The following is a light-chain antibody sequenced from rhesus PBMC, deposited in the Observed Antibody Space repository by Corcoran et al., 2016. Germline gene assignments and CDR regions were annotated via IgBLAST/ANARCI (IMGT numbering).Light chain of an antibody. CDR3: CSQTTGDTYM. Sequence: QSALTQPPSVSKSLGQSVSISCTGTSSDIGAYNDVSWYQHLPDTAPRLLIYDVTKRPSGISDRFSGSKSGNTASLTISVLQAEAEADDFCCSQTTGDTYMFGSGSRLTVL. CDR1: SSDIGAYND. CDR2: DVT. J-gene: IGLJ1*01. V-gene: IGLV2S9*01.